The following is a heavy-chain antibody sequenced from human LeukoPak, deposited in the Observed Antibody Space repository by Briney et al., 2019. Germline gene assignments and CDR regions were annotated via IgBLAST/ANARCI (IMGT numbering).Heavy chain of an antibody. CDR1: GFSLITSGVA. CDR3: AHSNLAATGPTAAFDI. V-gene: IGHV2-5*01. CDR2: IYWNDHK. Sequence: SGPTLVNPTQTLTLTCTFSGFSLITSGVAVGWIRQPPGKALEWLALIYWNDHKRYSPSLKSRLTITKDTSKNQVVLTMTNMDPVDTGTYYCAHSNLAATGPTAAFDIWGQGTMVTVSS. J-gene: IGHJ3*02. D-gene: IGHD6-13*01.